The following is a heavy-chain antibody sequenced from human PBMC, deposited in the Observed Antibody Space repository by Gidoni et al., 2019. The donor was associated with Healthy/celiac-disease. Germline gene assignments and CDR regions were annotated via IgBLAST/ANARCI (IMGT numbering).Heavy chain of an antibody. V-gene: IGHV4-34*01. CDR1: GGSFSGDY. J-gene: IGHJ6*02. Sequence: QVQLQQWGAGLLKPSETLSLTCAVYGGSFSGDYWSWIRQPPGKGLEWSGEINQSGSTNYNPSLKRRVTISVDTSKNQFSLKLSSVTAADTAVYYCARGRVLRWAYYYGMDVWGQGTTVTVSS. CDR2: INQSGST. CDR3: ARGRVLRWAYYYGMDV. D-gene: IGHD5-12*01.